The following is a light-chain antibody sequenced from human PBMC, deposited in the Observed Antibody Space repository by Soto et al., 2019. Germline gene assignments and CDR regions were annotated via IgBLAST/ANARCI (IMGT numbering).Light chain of an antibody. Sequence: DIQMTQSPSTLSASVGDRVTITCRASQTISNWLAWYQQKPGKAPNLLIYKASSFESGVPSRFSGSGSGTEFTLTISSLQTDDFATYYCQQYNSYSSTFGQGTKLEIK. CDR2: KAS. V-gene: IGKV1-5*03. CDR3: QQYNSYSST. CDR1: QTISNW. J-gene: IGKJ2*02.